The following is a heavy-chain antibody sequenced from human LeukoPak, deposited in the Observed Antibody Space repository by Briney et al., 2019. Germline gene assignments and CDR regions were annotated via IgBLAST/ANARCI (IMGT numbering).Heavy chain of an antibody. CDR3: AKVLAVTSYGAKSVFDH. V-gene: IGHV3-30*02. Sequence: GGSLRLSCAASGFTFSNYCMHWVRQAPGKGLEWVALIWYDGSNKYYADSVKGRFTISRDNSKNTVYLQMNSLRAEDTAVYYCAKVLAVTSYGAKSVFDHWGQGTLVTVSS. J-gene: IGHJ4*02. CDR2: IWYDGSNK. D-gene: IGHD4-23*01. CDR1: GFTFSNYC.